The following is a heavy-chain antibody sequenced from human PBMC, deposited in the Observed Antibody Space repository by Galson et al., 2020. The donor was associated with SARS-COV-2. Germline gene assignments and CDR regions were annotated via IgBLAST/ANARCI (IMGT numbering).Heavy chain of an antibody. D-gene: IGHD4-17*01. CDR2: FDTDDAKI. V-gene: IGHV1-24*01. J-gene: IGHJ5*01. CDR3: ATLTTVATLSWFDS. CDR1: GYTLADLS. Sequence: ASVKVSCKVSGYTLADLSVHWVRQAPGEGLEWMGGFDTDDAKIIYAQKFKGRVTMTEDTSLETAYMELSSLRSEDTAVYFCATLTTVATLSWFDSWGQGTLVTVSS.